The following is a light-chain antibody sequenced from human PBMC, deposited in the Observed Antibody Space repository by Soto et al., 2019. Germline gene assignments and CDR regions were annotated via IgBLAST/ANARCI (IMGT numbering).Light chain of an antibody. Sequence: QSVLTQPASVSGSPGQSITISCTGTSSDIGVFNYVSWYQQHPGKAPKLMIYEVTNRPSGVSNRFSGSKSGNTASLTISGLQAEAEADYYCSSFTSSPTYVFGTGTKLTVL. CDR1: SSDIGVFNY. CDR3: SSFTSSPTYV. CDR2: EVT. J-gene: IGLJ1*01. V-gene: IGLV2-14*01.